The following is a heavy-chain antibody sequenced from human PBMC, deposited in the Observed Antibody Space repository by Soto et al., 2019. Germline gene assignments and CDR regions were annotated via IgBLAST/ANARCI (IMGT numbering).Heavy chain of an antibody. V-gene: IGHV1-18*01. Sequence: GASVKVSCKASGYSFTNNGISWVRQAPGEGLEWMGWISAYNSNTNYVKKFQGRVTMTTDTSTSTASMELRSLRSDDTAVYYCARVSYSGNWFVHSVAGPNWFDPWGQGILVTVSS. CDR3: ARVSYSGNWFVHSVAGPNWFDP. J-gene: IGHJ5*02. CDR1: GYSFTNNG. CDR2: ISAYNSNT. D-gene: IGHD6-13*01.